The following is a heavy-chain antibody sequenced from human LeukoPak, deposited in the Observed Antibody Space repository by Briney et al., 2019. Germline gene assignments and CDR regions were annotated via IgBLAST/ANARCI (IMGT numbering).Heavy chain of an antibody. D-gene: IGHD3-10*01. CDR3: AKEFYSGSGSSHFDY. J-gene: IGHJ4*02. Sequence: PGRSLRLSCTASGFTFGSYAIHWVRQAPGKGLEWVVVISYDGSNEYYADSVKGRFTISRDNSKNTLYLQMNSLRAEDTAVYYCAKEFYSGSGSSHFDYWGQGTLVTVSS. CDR2: ISYDGSNE. CDR1: GFTFGSYA. V-gene: IGHV3-30*18.